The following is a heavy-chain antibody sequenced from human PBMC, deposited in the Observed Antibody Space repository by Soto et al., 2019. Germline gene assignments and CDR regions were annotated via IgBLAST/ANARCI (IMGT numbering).Heavy chain of an antibody. CDR1: GGSFSGYY. CDR2: INHSGST. CDR3: ARGRDFWSGYYEN. J-gene: IGHJ4*02. D-gene: IGHD3-3*01. V-gene: IGHV4-34*01. Sequence: SETLSLTCAVYGGSFSGYYWSWVRQPPGKGLEWIGEINHSGSTNYNPSLKSRVTISVDTSKNQFSLKLSSVTAADTAVYYCARGRDFWSGYYENWGQGTLVTAPQ.